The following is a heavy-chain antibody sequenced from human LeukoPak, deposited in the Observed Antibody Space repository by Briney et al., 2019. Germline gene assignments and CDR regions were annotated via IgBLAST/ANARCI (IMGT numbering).Heavy chain of an antibody. J-gene: IGHJ1*01. CDR1: GFTVSSNY. D-gene: IGHD1-26*01. CDR3: ARMGGSFQLEYFQH. Sequence: GGSLRLSCAASGFTVSSNYMSWVRQAPGKGLEWVSVIYGGGSTYYADSVKGRFTISRDNSKNTLYLQMNSLRAEDTAVYYCARMGGSFQLEYFQHWGQGTLVTVSS. V-gene: IGHV3-53*01. CDR2: IYGGGST.